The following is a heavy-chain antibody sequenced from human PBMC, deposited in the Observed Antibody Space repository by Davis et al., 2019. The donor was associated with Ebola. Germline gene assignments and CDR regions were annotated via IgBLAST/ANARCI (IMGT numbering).Heavy chain of an antibody. CDR1: GFTFSSYA. D-gene: IGHD3-22*01. CDR3: AIYDSNYAMDV. Sequence: PGGSLRLSCAASGFTFSSYAMTWARQAPGKGLEWVSAVTSSGGGTYYADSVKGRFTISRDNSKNTLYLQMNSLRAEDTAIYYCAIYDSNYAMDVWGQGTTVTVSS. CDR2: VTSSGGGT. J-gene: IGHJ6*02. V-gene: IGHV3-23*01.